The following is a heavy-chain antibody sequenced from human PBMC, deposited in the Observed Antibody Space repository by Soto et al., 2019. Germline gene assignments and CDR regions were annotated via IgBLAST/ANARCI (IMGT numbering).Heavy chain of an antibody. Sequence: SETLSLTCTVSGGSISSYYWSWIRQPPGKGLEWIGYIYYSGSTNYNPSLKSRVTISVDTAKNQFSLKLTSVTAADTAVYYCARLDGAARSRASWVDNWFDPWGQGTLVTVSS. V-gene: IGHV4-59*08. CDR2: IYYSGST. J-gene: IGHJ5*02. D-gene: IGHD6-6*01. CDR1: GGSISSYY. CDR3: ARLDGAARSRASWVDNWFDP.